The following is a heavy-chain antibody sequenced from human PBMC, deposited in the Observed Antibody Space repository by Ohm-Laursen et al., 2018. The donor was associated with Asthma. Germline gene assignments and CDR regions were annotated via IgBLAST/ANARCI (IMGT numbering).Heavy chain of an antibody. CDR1: GFTFSDYY. Sequence: SLRLSCTASGFTFSDYYMSWVRQATGRGLEWVSIINSDGSTYYADSVKGRFTISRDSSKNTLYLQMNSLRAEDTAVYYCVRDGGIAARQYFGMDVWGQGTTVTVSS. CDR3: VRDGGIAARQYFGMDV. J-gene: IGHJ6*02. CDR2: INSDGST. D-gene: IGHD6-6*01. V-gene: IGHV3-53*01.